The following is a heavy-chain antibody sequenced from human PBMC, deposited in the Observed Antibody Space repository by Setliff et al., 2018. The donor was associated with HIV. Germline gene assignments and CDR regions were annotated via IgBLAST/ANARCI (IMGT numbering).Heavy chain of an antibody. CDR3: ARGGDFHDGSGYYYP. Sequence: SETLSLTCTVSGGSIGLYYWSWIRQPPGKGLEWIGYIYDSHFTNYSPSLQSRVAISVDTSRNQLSLKLDSVTAADTAVYYCARGGDFHDGSGYYYPWGQGTLVTVSS. J-gene: IGHJ5*02. CDR2: IYDSHFT. CDR1: GGSIGLYY. V-gene: IGHV4-59*01. D-gene: IGHD3-22*01.